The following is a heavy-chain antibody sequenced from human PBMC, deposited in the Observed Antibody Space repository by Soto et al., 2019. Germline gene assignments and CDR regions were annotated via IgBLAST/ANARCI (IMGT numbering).Heavy chain of an antibody. D-gene: IGHD5-18*01. Sequence: ASVKVSCKASGYTFTGYYMHWVRQAPGQGLEWMGWINPNSGGTNYAQKFQGRVTMTRDTSISTAYMELSRLRSDDTAVYYRVKTLVSGYSYGLIDPWGQGTLLTVSS. CDR3: VKTLVSGYSYGLIDP. J-gene: IGHJ5*02. V-gene: IGHV1-2*02. CDR2: INPNSGGT. CDR1: GYTFTGYY.